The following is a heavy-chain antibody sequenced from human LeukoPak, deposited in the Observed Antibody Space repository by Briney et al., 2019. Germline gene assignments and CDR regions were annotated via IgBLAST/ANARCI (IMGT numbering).Heavy chain of an antibody. CDR1: GYSFTSYW. J-gene: IGHJ4*02. D-gene: IGHD2-15*01. Sequence: GESLKISCKGSGYSFTSYWIGWVRQMPGKGLEWMGSIYPGDSDTRYSPSFQGQVTISADKSISTAYLQWSSLKASDTAMYYCARAPAYYCSGGSCYYFDYWGQGTLVTVSS. V-gene: IGHV5-51*01. CDR2: IYPGDSDT. CDR3: ARAPAYYCSGGSCYYFDY.